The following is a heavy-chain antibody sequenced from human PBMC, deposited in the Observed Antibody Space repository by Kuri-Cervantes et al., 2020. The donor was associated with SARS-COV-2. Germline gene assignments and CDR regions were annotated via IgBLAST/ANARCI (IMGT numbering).Heavy chain of an antibody. CDR1: GFTVSSNY. CDR2: IYSGGST. CDR3: VGEGHYDHSAFDY. D-gene: IGHD3-22*01. V-gene: IGHV3-53*01. Sequence: GGSLRLSCAASGFTVSSNYMSWVRQAPGKGLEWVSVIYSGGSTYYADSVKGRFTISRDNSKNTLYLQMNSLKTDDTAAYYCVGEGHYDHSAFDYWGQGTLVTVSS. J-gene: IGHJ4*02.